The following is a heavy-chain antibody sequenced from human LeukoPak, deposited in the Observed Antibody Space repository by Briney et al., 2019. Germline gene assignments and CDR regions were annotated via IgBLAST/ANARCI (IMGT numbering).Heavy chain of an antibody. D-gene: IGHD3-16*01. V-gene: IGHV1-18*01. CDR2: FSTYNGDT. Sequence: ASVRASCKASGYTFTNYGINWVRQAPGQRPEWMEWFSTYNGDTKYAQKLKGRVTLTADTLTSTAYMELRTLISDDTATYYCAIGQGVITWGGADVYDVWGQGTTVIVSS. CDR1: GYTFTNYG. CDR3: AIGQGVITWGGADVYDV. J-gene: IGHJ3*01.